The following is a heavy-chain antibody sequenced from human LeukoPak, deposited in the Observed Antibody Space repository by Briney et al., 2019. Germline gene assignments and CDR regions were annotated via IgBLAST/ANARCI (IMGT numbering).Heavy chain of an antibody. CDR1: GYTFTSYA. J-gene: IGHJ5*02. CDR2: ISAYNGNT. Sequence: ASVKVSCKASGYTFTSYAMHWVRQAPGQRLEWMGWISAYNGNTNYAQKLQGRVTMTTDTSTSTAYMELRSLRSDDTAVYYCARDRVGGQLRVPWFDPWGQGTLVTVSS. V-gene: IGHV1-18*01. D-gene: IGHD1-7*01. CDR3: ARDRVGGQLRVPWFDP.